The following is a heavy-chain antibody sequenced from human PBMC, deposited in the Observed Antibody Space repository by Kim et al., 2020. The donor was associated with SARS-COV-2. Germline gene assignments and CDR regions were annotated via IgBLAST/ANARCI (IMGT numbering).Heavy chain of an antibody. Sequence: SETLSLTCTVSGGSISSYYWSWIRQPAGKGLEWIGRIYTSGSTNYNPSLKSRVTMSVDTSKNQFSLKLSSVTAADTAVYYCAIRGAYYYYYGMDVWGQGTTVTVSS. V-gene: IGHV4-4*07. CDR1: GGSISSYY. CDR3: AIRGAYYYYYGMDV. CDR2: IYTSGST. D-gene: IGHD3-10*01. J-gene: IGHJ6*02.